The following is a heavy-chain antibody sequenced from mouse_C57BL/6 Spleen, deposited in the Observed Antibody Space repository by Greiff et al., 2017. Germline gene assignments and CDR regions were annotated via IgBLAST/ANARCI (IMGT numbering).Heavy chain of an antibody. CDR1: GFTFSSYA. Sequence: DVMLVESGGGLVKPGGSLKLSCAASGFTFSSYAMSWVRQTPEKRLEWVATISDGGSYTYYPDNVKGRFTISRDNAKNNLYLQMSHLKSEDTAMYYCARDRGEGMDYWGQGTSGTVSS. J-gene: IGHJ4*01. CDR3: ARDRGEGMDY. CDR2: ISDGGSYT. V-gene: IGHV5-4*01.